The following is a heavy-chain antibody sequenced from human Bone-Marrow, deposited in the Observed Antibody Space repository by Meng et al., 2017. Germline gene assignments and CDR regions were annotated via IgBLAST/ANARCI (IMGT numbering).Heavy chain of an antibody. V-gene: IGHV1-18*01. D-gene: IGHD3-9*01. CDR3: ARDYDILTDYYSRGDY. J-gene: IGHJ4*02. CDR2: ISAYTGNT. CDR1: GYTFSSYG. Sequence: ASVKVSCKASGYTFSSYGISWVRQAPGQGLEWMGWISAYTGNTNYAQKLQGRVTMTTDTSTSTAYMELRSLRSDDTAVYYCARDYDILTDYYSRGDYWGQGTLVTVSS.